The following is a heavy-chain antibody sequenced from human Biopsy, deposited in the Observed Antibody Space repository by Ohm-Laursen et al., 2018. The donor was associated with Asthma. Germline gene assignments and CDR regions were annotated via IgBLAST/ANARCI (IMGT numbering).Heavy chain of an antibody. Sequence: ASVKVSCKASGGTFTTYSISWVRQAPGQGLEWMGRINPNSGATNYVQKFQGRVTMTRDTSISTAYMEVSRLRSDDTAVYYCARGQKSAGDRWFDPWGQGTLVTVSS. D-gene: IGHD6-13*01. CDR1: GGTFTTYS. J-gene: IGHJ5*02. CDR3: ARGQKSAGDRWFDP. CDR2: INPNSGAT. V-gene: IGHV1-2*06.